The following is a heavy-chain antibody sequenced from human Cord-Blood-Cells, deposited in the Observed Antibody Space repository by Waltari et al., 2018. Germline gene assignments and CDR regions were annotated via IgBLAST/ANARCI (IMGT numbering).Heavy chain of an antibody. CDR3: ARVAVGASENYYMDV. Sequence: QVQLQESGPGLVKPSETLSLTCTVSGGSISSYYGSWIRQPPGKGLEWIGYIYYSGSTNYNPSLKSRVTISVDTSKNQFSLKLSSVTAADTAVYYCARVAVGASENYYMDVWGKGTTVTVSS. V-gene: IGHV4-59*01. CDR2: IYYSGST. CDR1: GGSISSYY. J-gene: IGHJ6*03. D-gene: IGHD1-26*01.